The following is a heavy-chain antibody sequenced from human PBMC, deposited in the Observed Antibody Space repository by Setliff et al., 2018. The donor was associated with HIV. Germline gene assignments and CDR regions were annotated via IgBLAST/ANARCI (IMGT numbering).Heavy chain of an antibody. J-gene: IGHJ4*02. D-gene: IGHD1-26*01. CDR3: ARDREWELESLDY. Sequence: GGSLRLSCVASGFTFSSFSMNWVRQAPGKGLEWVSSITSSSGYKYYADSVKGRFTISRDNAKNSLYLQMNSLRAEDTAVYYCARDREWELESLDYWGQGTLVTVSS. V-gene: IGHV3-21*01. CDR1: GFTFSSFS. CDR2: ITSSSGYK.